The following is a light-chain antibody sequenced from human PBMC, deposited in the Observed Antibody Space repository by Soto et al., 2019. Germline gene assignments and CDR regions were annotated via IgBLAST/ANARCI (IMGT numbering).Light chain of an antibody. J-gene: IGLJ2*01. CDR2: EVS. V-gene: IGLV2-14*01. CDR3: SSYTSSRNVV. CDR1: RSDVGGYNY. Sequence: QSALTQPASVSGSPGQSITISCTGTRSDVGGYNYVSWYQQHPGKPPNLIIYEVSNRPSGVSNRFSGTKSGNTASLTISGLQAEDEAYYYCSSYTSSRNVVFGGGTKLTVL.